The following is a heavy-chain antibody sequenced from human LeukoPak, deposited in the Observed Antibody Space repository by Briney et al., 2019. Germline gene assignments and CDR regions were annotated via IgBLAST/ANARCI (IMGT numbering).Heavy chain of an antibody. CDR3: ARTHSSSWYWVWFDP. J-gene: IGHJ5*02. D-gene: IGHD6-13*01. V-gene: IGHV7-4-1*02. Sequence: GASVKVSCKASGYTFTSYAMNWVRQAPGQGLEWMGWINTNTGNPTYAQGFTGRFVFSLDTSVSTAYLQISSLKAEDTAVYYCARTHSSSWYWVWFDPWGQGTLVTVSS. CDR1: GYTFTSYA. CDR2: INTNTGNP.